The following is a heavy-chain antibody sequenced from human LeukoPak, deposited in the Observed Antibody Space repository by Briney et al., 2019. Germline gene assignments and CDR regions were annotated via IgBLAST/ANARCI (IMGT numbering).Heavy chain of an antibody. D-gene: IGHD6-6*01. V-gene: IGHV3-9*01. Sequence: PGGSLRLSCAASGYTFDDYAMHWVRQAPGKGLEWVSGISWNSGSIGYADSVKGRFTISRDNAKNSLYLQMNSLRAEDTALYYCAKVGRRLAARYYFDYWGRETLVTVSS. J-gene: IGHJ4*02. CDR2: ISWNSGSI. CDR3: AKVGRRLAARYYFDY. CDR1: GYTFDDYA.